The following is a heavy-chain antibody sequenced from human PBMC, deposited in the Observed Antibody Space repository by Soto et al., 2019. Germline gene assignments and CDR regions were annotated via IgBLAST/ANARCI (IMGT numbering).Heavy chain of an antibody. CDR3: ARVPSPFDYYYAMDV. CDR2: IFSSGTT. D-gene: IGHD3-16*01. V-gene: IGHV4-30-4*01. J-gene: IGHJ6*02. Sequence: KTSETLSLTCTVSGDSISGGNKYWSWIRQPPGKGLEWIGYIFSSGTTYYNPSLKSRLTMSLDASQNQFSLKLNSLTDADTAVYFCARVPSPFDYYYAMDVWGQGTTVTVSS. CDR1: GDSISGGNKY.